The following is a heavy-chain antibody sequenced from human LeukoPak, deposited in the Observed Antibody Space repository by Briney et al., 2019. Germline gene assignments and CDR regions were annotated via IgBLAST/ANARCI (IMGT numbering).Heavy chain of an antibody. D-gene: IGHD3-22*01. Sequence: GGSLRLSCAASGFTFSSYAMSWVRQAPGKGLEWVSAISGSGGSTYYAKSVKGRFTISRDDSKNTLYLQMNDLRAEDTAVYYCVTDYDSSGYYEGYWGQGTLVTVSS. CDR2: ISGSGGST. J-gene: IGHJ4*02. CDR1: GFTFSSYA. V-gene: IGHV3-23*01. CDR3: VTDYDSSGYYEGY.